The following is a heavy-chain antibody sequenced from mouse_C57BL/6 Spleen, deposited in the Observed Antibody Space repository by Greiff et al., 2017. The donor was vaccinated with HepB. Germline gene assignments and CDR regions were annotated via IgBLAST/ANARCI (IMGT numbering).Heavy chain of an antibody. D-gene: IGHD4-1*02. CDR3: ARSTNWDPFAY. V-gene: IGHV1-50*01. CDR2: IDPSDSYT. J-gene: IGHJ3*01. CDR1: GYTFTSYW. Sequence: QVQLKQPGAELVKPGASVKLSCKASGYTFTSYWMQWVKQRPGQGLEWIGEIDPSDSYTNYNQKFKGKATLTVDTSSSTAYMQLSSLTSEDSAVYYCARSTNWDPFAYWGQGTLVTVSA.